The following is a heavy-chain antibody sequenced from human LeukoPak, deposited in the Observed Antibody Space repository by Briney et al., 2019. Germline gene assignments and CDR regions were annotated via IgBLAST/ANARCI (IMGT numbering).Heavy chain of an antibody. Sequence: PSETLSLTCAVSGASISSSHWWSWVRPPPREGLEWVGESYHGGSTNCNPSLKGRVTISVDRSNNQFSLRLTSVTAADTAVYYCARGEEHGSGTVHFDYWGQGTLVTVSS. CDR2: SYHGGST. V-gene: IGHV4-4*02. CDR3: ARGEEHGSGTVHFDY. D-gene: IGHD3-10*01. J-gene: IGHJ4*02. CDR1: GASISSSHW.